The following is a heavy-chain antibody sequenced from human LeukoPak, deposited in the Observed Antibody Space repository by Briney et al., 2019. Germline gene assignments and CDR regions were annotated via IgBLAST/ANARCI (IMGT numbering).Heavy chain of an antibody. D-gene: IGHD3-22*01. CDR2: IKSKTDGGTT. Sequence: GGSLRLSCAASGFTFSNAWMSWVRQAPGKGLEWVGRIKSKTDGGTTDYAAPVKGRFTISRDDSKNTLYLQMNSLKTEDTAVYYCTTDRITMIVAVTTYYYGMDVWGQGTTVTVSS. CDR1: GFTFSNAW. CDR3: TTDRITMIVAVTTYYYGMDV. J-gene: IGHJ6*02. V-gene: IGHV3-15*01.